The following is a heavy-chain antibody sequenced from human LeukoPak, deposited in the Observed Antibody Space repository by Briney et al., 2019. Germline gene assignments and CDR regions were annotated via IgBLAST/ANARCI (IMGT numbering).Heavy chain of an antibody. CDR1: GGSFSGYY. CDR3: ARGRDNRLVPLYGMDV. CDR2: INHSGST. V-gene: IGHV4-34*01. D-gene: IGHD1-1*01. Sequence: SETLSLTCAVYGGSFSGYYWSWIRQPPGKGLEWIGEINHSGSTNYNPSLKSRVTISVDTSKNQFSLKLSSVTAADTAVYYCARGRDNRLVPLYGMDVWGKGTTVTVSS. J-gene: IGHJ6*04.